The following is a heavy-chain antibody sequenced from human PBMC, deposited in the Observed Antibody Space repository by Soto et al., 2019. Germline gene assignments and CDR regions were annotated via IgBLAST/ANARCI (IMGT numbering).Heavy chain of an antibody. CDR3: SRGYYDSSGYYYYFDY. CDR2: IGTAGDT. CDR1: GFTFSSYD. V-gene: IGHV3-13*01. Sequence: GGSLRLSCAASGFTFSSYDMHWVRQATGKGLEWVSAIGTAGDTYYPGSVKGRFTISRENAKNSLYLQMNSLRAGDTAVYYCSRGYYDSSGYYYYFDYWGQGTLVTVSS. D-gene: IGHD3-22*01. J-gene: IGHJ4*02.